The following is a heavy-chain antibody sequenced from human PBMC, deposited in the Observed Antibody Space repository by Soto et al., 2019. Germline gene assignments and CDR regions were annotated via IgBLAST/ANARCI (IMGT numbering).Heavy chain of an antibody. J-gene: IGHJ5*02. CDR2: INHTGGT. D-gene: IGHD3-3*01. CDR3: ATRITVFGLLIPPFDP. CDR1: GGSVNGYY. V-gene: IGHV4-34*01. Sequence: PSETLSLTCAVYGGSVNGYYWNWIRQPPGKGLEWIGEINHTGGTHYTPSLKSRVTMSVDTSKNQFSLSLSSVTAADTALYYCATRITVFGLLIPPFDPWGQGTHVTVSS.